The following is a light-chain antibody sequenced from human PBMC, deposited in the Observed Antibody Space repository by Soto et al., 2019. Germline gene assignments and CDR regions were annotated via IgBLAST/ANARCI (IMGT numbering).Light chain of an antibody. V-gene: IGKV3-15*01. CDR2: SAS. CDR3: QQYNTWPWT. CDR1: QGVSGN. Sequence: DIQMTQSPFTLSVSAGDRATLSCRASQGVSGNLAWYQQKPGKAPRLLIYSASTRESGFPARFSGRGSGTDFTLTISSLQSEDFAVYYCQQYNTWPWTFGEGTKVDIK. J-gene: IGKJ1*01.